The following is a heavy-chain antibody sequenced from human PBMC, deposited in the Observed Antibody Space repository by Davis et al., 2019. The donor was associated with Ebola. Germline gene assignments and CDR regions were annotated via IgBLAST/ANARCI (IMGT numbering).Heavy chain of an antibody. V-gene: IGHV4-39*01. CDR1: GGSISSSSYY. Sequence: PSETLSLTCTVSGGSISSSSYYWGWIRQPPGKGLEWIGTMRSSGTTSYNPSLKSRVTISVETSKTQISLRLSSVTAADTAVYYCTRVKQWPDRDDYRGQGTLVTVSS. CDR2: MRSSGTT. CDR3: TRVKQWPDRDDY. J-gene: IGHJ4*02. D-gene: IGHD6-19*01.